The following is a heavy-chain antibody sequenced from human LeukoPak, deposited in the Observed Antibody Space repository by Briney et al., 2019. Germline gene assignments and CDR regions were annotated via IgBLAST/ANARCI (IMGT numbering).Heavy chain of an antibody. J-gene: IGHJ4*02. CDR2: ISSSGNTI. CDR3: ARESAVAGTSDY. D-gene: IGHD6-19*01. CDR1: GFTFSSYE. Sequence: GGSLRLSCAASGFTFSSYEMHWVRQAPGKGLEWVSYISSSGNTIYYADSVKGRFTISRDNAKNSLYLQMNSLRAEDTAVYYCARESAVAGTSDYWGQGTLVTVSS. V-gene: IGHV3-48*03.